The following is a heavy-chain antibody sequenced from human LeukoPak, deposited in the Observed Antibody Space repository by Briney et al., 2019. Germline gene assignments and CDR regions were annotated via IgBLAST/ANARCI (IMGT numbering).Heavy chain of an antibody. Sequence: GESLKISCKGSGYSFTSYWIGWVRQMPGKGLEWMGIIYPGDSDTRYSPSFQGQVTISADKSISTAYLQWSSLKASDTAMYYCASSHTVTHVLDAFDIWGQGTMVTVSS. D-gene: IGHD4-17*01. J-gene: IGHJ3*02. V-gene: IGHV5-51*01. CDR1: GYSFTSYW. CDR2: IYPGDSDT. CDR3: ASSHTVTHVLDAFDI.